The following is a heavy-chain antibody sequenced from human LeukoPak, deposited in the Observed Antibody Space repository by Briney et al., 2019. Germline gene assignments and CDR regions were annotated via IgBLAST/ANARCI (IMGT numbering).Heavy chain of an antibody. CDR2: IYYSGST. CDR1: GYSISSGYY. V-gene: IGHV4-38-2*02. J-gene: IGHJ5*02. D-gene: IGHD6-13*01. Sequence: SSETLSLTCTVSGYSISSGYYWGWIRQPPGKGLEWIGTIYYSGSTYYNPSLNSRVTMSVDTSKNQFSLKLSSVTAPDTAVYYCARLGSSWFDPWGQGTLVTVSS. CDR3: ARLGSSWFDP.